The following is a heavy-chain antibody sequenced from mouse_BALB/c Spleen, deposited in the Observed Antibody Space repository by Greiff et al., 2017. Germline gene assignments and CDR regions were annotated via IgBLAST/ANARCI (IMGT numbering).Heavy chain of an antibody. CDR3: ARYYYGSSYPYFDY. Sequence: EVQLVESGPSLVKPSQTLSLTCSVTGDSITSGYWNWIRKFPGNKLEYMGYISYSGSTYYNPSLKSRISITRDTSKNQYYLQLNSVTTEDTATYYCARYYYGSSYPYFDYWGQGTTLTVSS. CDR1: GDSITSGY. CDR2: ISYSGST. V-gene: IGHV3-8*02. D-gene: IGHD1-1*01. J-gene: IGHJ2*01.